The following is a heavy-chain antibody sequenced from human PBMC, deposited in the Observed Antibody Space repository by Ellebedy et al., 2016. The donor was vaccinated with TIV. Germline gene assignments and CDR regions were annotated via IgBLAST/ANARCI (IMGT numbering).Heavy chain of an antibody. J-gene: IGHJ4*02. CDR1: GFTFSDSH. CDR2: IRNKAENHAT. D-gene: IGHD1-14*01. CDR3: SRQTDSCHDF. V-gene: IGHV3-73*01. Sequence: GESLKISXAASGFTFSDSHLHWVRQAPGKGLEWVGHIRNKAENHATAYGASVNGRFTISRDDSKNIAFLQMNRVETEDTAVYYCSRQTDSCHDFWGQGTLVTVSS.